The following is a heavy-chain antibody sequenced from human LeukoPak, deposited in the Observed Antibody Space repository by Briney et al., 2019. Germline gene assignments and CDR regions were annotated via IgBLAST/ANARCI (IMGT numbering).Heavy chain of an antibody. CDR3: ARAGYSSGWSSDYYYGMDV. V-gene: IGHV1-69*13. Sequence: SVKVSCKASGGTSSSYAISWVRQAPGQGLEWMGGIIPIFGTANYAQKFQGRVTITADESTSTAYMELSSLRSEDTAVYYCARAGYSSGWSSDYYYGMDVWGQGTTVTVSS. CDR2: IIPIFGTA. J-gene: IGHJ6*02. D-gene: IGHD6-19*01. CDR1: GGTSSSYA.